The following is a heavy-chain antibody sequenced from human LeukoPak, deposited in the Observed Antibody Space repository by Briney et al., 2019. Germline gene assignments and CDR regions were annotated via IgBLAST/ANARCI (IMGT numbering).Heavy chain of an antibody. Sequence: GRSLRLSCAASGFTFSSYGMHWVRQAPGKGLAWVAVIWYDGSNKYYADSVKGRFTISRDNSKNTLYLQMNSLTAEDTAVYYCARGAGYYDSSGNDYWGQGTLVTVSS. J-gene: IGHJ4*02. CDR1: GFTFSSYG. CDR3: ARGAGYYDSSGNDY. CDR2: IWYDGSNK. D-gene: IGHD3-22*01. V-gene: IGHV3-33*01.